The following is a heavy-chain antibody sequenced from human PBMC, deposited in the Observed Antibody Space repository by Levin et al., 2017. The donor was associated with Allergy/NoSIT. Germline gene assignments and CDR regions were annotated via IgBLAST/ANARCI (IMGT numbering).Heavy chain of an antibody. CDR2: IYYSGST. D-gene: IGHD6-6*01. J-gene: IGHJ6*02. CDR3: AGGDSSSSTYYYGMDV. Sequence: SETLSLTCTVSGGSISSYYWSWIRQPPGKGLEWIGYIYYSGSTNYNPSLKSRVTISVDTSKNQFSLKLSSVTAADTAVYYCAGGDSSSSTYYYGMDVWGQGTTVTVSS. CDR1: GGSISSYY. V-gene: IGHV4-59*01.